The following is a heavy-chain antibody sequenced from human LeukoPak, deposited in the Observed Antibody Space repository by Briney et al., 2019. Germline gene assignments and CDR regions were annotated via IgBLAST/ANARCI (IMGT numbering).Heavy chain of an antibody. CDR3: VREMAYSFKTFDI. Sequence: PETLSLTRVVSGGSLSRYYWSRIWQTPGKGLGWIGYIYYSGSTNYNPSLKSRVTISVDTSKKQFSLKLSSVTAADTALYYCVREMAYSFKTFDIWGQGTMVTVSS. V-gene: IGHV4-59*12. CDR1: GGSLSRYY. J-gene: IGHJ3*02. D-gene: IGHD5-12*01. CDR2: IYYSGST.